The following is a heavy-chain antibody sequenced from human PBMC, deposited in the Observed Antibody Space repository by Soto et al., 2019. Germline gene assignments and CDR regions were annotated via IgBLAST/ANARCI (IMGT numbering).Heavy chain of an antibody. V-gene: IGHV3-33*01. Sequence: GGSLRLSCETSGFSFSVFGMHWVRQAPGKGLEWVAVIWYDASKQFYAASVEGRFTISRDNSKAILYLQMNSLRAEDTAVYYCAAWAEGATEVHWGQGP. CDR3: AAWAEGATEVH. CDR1: GFSFSVFG. CDR2: IWYDASKQ. J-gene: IGHJ4*02. D-gene: IGHD2-15*01.